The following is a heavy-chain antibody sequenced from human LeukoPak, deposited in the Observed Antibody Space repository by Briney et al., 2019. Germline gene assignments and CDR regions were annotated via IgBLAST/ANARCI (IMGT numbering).Heavy chain of an antibody. CDR2: IYYSGST. Sequence: SETLSLTCTVSGGSISSSSYYWGWIRQPPGKGLEWIGSIYYSGSTYYNPSLKSRVTISVDTSKNQFSLKLSSVTAADTAVYYCARVYGSSWYLYYYYMDVWGKGTTVTVSS. V-gene: IGHV4-39*01. D-gene: IGHD6-13*01. CDR3: ARVYGSSWYLYYYYMDV. J-gene: IGHJ6*03. CDR1: GGSISSSSYY.